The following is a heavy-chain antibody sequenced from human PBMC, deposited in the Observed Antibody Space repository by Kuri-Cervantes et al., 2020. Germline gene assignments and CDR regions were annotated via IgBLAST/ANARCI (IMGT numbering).Heavy chain of an antibody. V-gene: IGHV3-15*01. Sequence: GGSLRLSCAASGIAFSNAWMSWVRQAPGKGLEWVGRIKSKTDGGTTDYAAPVKGRFTISRDDSENTLSLQMNSLKTEDTAVYYCARGGLYDHPVYYYGMDVWGQGTTVTVSS. CDR1: GIAFSNAW. CDR2: IKSKTDGGTT. CDR3: ARGGLYDHPVYYYGMDV. J-gene: IGHJ6*02. D-gene: IGHD3-3*01.